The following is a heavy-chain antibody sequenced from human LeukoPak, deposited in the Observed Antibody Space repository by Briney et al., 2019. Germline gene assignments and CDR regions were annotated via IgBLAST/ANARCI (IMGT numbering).Heavy chain of an antibody. CDR1: GFTFSSYA. CDR3: VKESRQQWLVPPRFDY. Sequence: GGSLRLSCSASGFTFSSYAMHWVRQAPGKGLEYVSGINSNGGGTYYADSVKGRFIISRDNSKKTLYLQMSSLRVEDTAVHYCVKESRQQWLVPPRFDYWGQGTLVTVSS. V-gene: IGHV3-64D*06. J-gene: IGHJ4*02. D-gene: IGHD6-19*01. CDR2: INSNGGGT.